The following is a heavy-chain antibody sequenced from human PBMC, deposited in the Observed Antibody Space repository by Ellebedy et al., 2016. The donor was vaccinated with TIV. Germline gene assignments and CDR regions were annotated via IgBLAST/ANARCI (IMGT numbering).Heavy chain of an antibody. CDR2: IYYSGST. CDR1: GGSISSPNYY. CDR3: ARPGMPLLFDAFDI. V-gene: IGHV4-39*02. D-gene: IGHD1-14*01. J-gene: IGHJ3*02. Sequence: SETLSLTCTVSGGSISSPNYYWGWIRQPPGKGLEWIGSIYYSGSTNYNPFLKSRVTIFVDTSKNHLSLKLSSVTAADTAVYYCARPGMPLLFDAFDIWGQGTIVTVS.